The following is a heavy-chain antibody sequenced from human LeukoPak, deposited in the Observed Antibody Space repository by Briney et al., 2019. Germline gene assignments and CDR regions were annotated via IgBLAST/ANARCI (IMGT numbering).Heavy chain of an antibody. Sequence: GGSLRLSCAASGFTFSSYAMSWVRQAPGKGLEWVSAISGSGGSTYYADSVKGRFTISRDSSKNTLYLQMNSLRAEDTAVYYCAKVVSSVVGANYYYYYGMDVWGQGTTVTVSS. CDR3: AKVVSSVVGANYYYYYGMDV. D-gene: IGHD2-15*01. J-gene: IGHJ6*02. CDR2: ISGSGGST. V-gene: IGHV3-23*01. CDR1: GFTFSSYA.